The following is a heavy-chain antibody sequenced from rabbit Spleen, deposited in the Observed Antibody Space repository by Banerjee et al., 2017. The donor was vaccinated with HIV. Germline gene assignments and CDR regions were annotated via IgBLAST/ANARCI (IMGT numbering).Heavy chain of an antibody. CDR3: VRDRADIGGDYGPYYFDL. Sequence: QEQLVESGGGLMQPGGSLKLSCKASGFDFSDYGVSWVRQAPGKGLEWIGYIDPIFGNTYYANWVNGRFTISSHNAQNTLYLRLNSLTAADTATYFCVRDRADIGGDYGPYYFDLWGQGTLVTVS. D-gene: IGHD2-1*01. CDR2: IDPIFGNT. CDR1: GFDFSDYG. V-gene: IGHV1S47*01. J-gene: IGHJ4*01.